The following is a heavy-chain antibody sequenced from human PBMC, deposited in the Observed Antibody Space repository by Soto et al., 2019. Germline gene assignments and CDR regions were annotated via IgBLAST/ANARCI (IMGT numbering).Heavy chain of an antibody. D-gene: IGHD3-22*01. J-gene: IGHJ3*02. CDR2: ISASGGST. CDR1: RFTFRSYA. Sequence: GGSLRLSCAASRFTFRSYAMTWVRQAPGKGLEWVSGISASGGSTYYADSVKGRFTISRDNAKNSLYLQMNSLRAEDTALYYCAKGTAYYYDSSGYAFDIWGQGTMVTVSS. V-gene: IGHV3-23*01. CDR3: AKGTAYYYDSSGYAFDI.